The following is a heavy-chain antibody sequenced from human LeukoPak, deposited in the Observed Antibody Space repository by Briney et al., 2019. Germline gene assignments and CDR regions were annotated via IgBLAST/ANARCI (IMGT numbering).Heavy chain of an antibody. J-gene: IGHJ4*02. V-gene: IGHV6-1*01. CDR2: TYYRSKWSN. CDR3: ARLVGDQVVY. D-gene: IGHD2-2*01. Sequence: SQTLSLTCAISGGTVSSNRAAWNWIRQSPSRGHEWLGRTYYRSKWSNDYALSVKSRITINPDTSKNQFSLQLKFVTPEDTAVYYCARLVGDQVVYWGQGTLVTVSS. CDR1: GGTVSSNRAA.